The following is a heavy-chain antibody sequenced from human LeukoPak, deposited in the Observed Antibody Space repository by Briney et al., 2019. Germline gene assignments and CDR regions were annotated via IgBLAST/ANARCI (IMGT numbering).Heavy chain of an antibody. V-gene: IGHV4-59*01. CDR1: GGSISSYY. J-gene: IGHJ5*02. CDR2: IYYSGST. D-gene: IGHD3-3*01. CDR3: ARNVGGYDFWSGYGNWFDP. Sequence: PSETLSLTCTVSGGSISSYYRSWIRQPPGKGLEWIGYIYYSGSTNYNPSLKSRVTISVDTSKNQFSLKLSSVTAADTAVYYCARNVGGYDFWSGYGNWFDPWGQGTLVTVSS.